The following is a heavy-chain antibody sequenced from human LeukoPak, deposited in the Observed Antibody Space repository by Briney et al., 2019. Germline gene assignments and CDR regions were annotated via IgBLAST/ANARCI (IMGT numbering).Heavy chain of an antibody. CDR1: GFTFSTYA. CDR2: ISYDGGNK. V-gene: IGHV3-30-3*01. CDR3: ARVSGEADN. J-gene: IGHJ4*02. Sequence: GGSLRLSCAASGFTFSTYAMHWVRQAPDKGLEWVTVISYDGGNKYYADSVKGRFTISRDNAKNSLYLQMSSLRDEDTAVYYCARVSGEADNWGQGTLVTVSS.